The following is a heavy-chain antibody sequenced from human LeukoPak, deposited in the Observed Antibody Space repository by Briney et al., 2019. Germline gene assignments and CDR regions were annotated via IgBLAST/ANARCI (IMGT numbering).Heavy chain of an antibody. J-gene: IGHJ5*02. CDR1: GYSFTSYW. CDR3: ARRNKGVVVVPAAPFDP. V-gene: IGHV5-51*01. D-gene: IGHD2-2*01. CDR2: IYPGDSDT. Sequence: GESLKISCKGSGYSFTSYWIGWVRRMPGKGLEWMGIIYPGDSDTRYSPSFQGQVTISADKSISTAYLQWSSLKASDTAMYYCARRNKGVVVVPAAPFDPWGQGTLVTVSS.